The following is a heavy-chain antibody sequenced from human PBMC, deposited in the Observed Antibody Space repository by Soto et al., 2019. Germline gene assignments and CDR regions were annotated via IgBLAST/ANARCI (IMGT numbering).Heavy chain of an antibody. D-gene: IGHD3-16*01. V-gene: IGHV1-8*01. CDR3: ARQRRGTWYYFDH. CDR2: INPNADKT. CDR1: GYTFTTYD. J-gene: IGHJ4*02. Sequence: ASVKISCKTSGYTFTTYDINWVRQATGQGLEWMGWINPNADKTGFAQKFQGRVTMTRDTSINTVYMELNNLRSEDTAVYYCARQRRGTWYYFDHWGQGTLVTVSS.